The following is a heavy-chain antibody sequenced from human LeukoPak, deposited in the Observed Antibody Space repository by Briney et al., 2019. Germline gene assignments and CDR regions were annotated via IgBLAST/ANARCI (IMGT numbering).Heavy chain of an antibody. D-gene: IGHD2-2*01. CDR2: INSDGSST. CDR3: ARGYCSFTSCPVDY. V-gene: IGHV3-74*01. J-gene: IGHJ4*02. CDR1: GFTFSSYW. Sequence: GGSLRLSCAASGFTFSSYWMHWVRQAPGKGLVWVSHINSDGSSTRYADSVKGRFTISRDNAKNTLYLQMNSLRAEDTAVYYCARGYCSFTSCPVDYWGQGILVTVSS.